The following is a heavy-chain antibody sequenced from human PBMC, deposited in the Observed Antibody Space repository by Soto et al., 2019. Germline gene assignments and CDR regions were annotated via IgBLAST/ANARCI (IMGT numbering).Heavy chain of an antibody. CDR3: AKAGCSGTNCHFWALES. Sequence: QVQLVQSGAEVKKPGASVKVSCKASGYSFTDYHIHWVRQAPGQGLEWLGRINPKSGGTSTAQKFQGWVTMTTDTSISTASMELTRLTSDDTAIYYCAKAGCSGTNCHFWALESWGQGTLVTVSS. D-gene: IGHD3-3*02. CDR1: GYSFTDYH. J-gene: IGHJ4*02. V-gene: IGHV1-2*04. CDR2: INPKSGGT.